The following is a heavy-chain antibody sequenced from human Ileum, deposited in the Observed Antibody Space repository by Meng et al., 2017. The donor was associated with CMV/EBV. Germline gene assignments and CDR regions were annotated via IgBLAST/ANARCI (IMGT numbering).Heavy chain of an antibody. D-gene: IGHD5-24*01. Sequence: QQWSAALLMPSETLSLTFGVYGGAFSNYFCRWLRQSPGKVLEWIGEIHPSGSTYFNPSLNSRVTMSVDTSKLQFSLNLSSVTAADTAVYYCSRGADAYKSGRSWGQGTLVTVSS. V-gene: IGHV4-34*01. CDR2: IHPSGST. CDR3: SRGADAYKSGRS. J-gene: IGHJ5*02. CDR1: GGAFSNYF.